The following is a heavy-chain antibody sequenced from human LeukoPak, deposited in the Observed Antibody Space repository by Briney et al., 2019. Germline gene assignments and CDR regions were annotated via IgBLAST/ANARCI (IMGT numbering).Heavy chain of an antibody. CDR2: ISGSGGST. CDR1: GFIFSSYA. D-gene: IGHD6-19*01. Sequence: GGSLRLSCAASGFIFSSYAMSWVRQAPGKGLEWVSAISGSGGSTYYADSVKGRFTISRDNSKNTLYLQMNSLRAEDTAVYYCAKVGPYSSGWAEYFQHWGQGTLVTVSS. J-gene: IGHJ1*01. V-gene: IGHV3-23*01. CDR3: AKVGPYSSGWAEYFQH.